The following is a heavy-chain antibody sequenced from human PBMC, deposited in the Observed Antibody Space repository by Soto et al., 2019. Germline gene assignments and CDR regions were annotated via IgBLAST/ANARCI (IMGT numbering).Heavy chain of an antibody. J-gene: IGHJ4*02. V-gene: IGHV3-33*01. CDR3: ASRGYYYDSRGSDY. CDR1: GFTFSSYG. CDR2: IWYEGSNK. Sequence: GGSLRLSCAASGFTFSSYGMHWGRQAPGKGLEGVAVIWYEGSNKYYADFVKGRFTISRDNSKNTLYLQMNSLRAEDTAVYYRASRGYYYDSRGSDYWGQGTLVTVSS. D-gene: IGHD3-22*01.